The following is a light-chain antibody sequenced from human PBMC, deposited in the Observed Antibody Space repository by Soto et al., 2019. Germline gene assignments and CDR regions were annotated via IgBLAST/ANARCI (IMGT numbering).Light chain of an antibody. CDR3: QQYGSSPQT. CDR2: GAS. J-gene: IGKJ1*01. Sequence: EIVLTQSPGTLSLSPGERATLSCRASQSVSSSYLAWYQQKPGQAPRLLIYGASSRATGIPDRFSGSGSGTDFTLTISXLXPEDFAVYYCQQYGSSPQTFGQGTKVEIK. V-gene: IGKV3-20*01. CDR1: QSVSSSY.